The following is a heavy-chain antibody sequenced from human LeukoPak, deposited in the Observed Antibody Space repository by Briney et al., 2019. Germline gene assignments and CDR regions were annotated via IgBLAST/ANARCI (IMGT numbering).Heavy chain of an antibody. J-gene: IGHJ4*02. CDR1: GYTFTSYY. D-gene: IGHD6-19*01. CDR3: ARPWYSSGWYVY. CDR2: INPSGGST. V-gene: IGHV1-46*01. Sequence: ASVKVSCKASGYTFTSYYMHWVRQAPGQGLEWMGIINPSGGSTSYAQKFQGRVTMTRDTSTSTVYMELSSLRSDDTAEYYCARPWYSSGWYVYWGQGALVTVSS.